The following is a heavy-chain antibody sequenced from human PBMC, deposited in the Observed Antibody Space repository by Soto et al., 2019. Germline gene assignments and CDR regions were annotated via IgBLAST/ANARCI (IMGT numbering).Heavy chain of an antibody. CDR3: TRHEGGAAADRPLDY. V-gene: IGHV4-39*01. CDR1: GGSVRSSTYY. Sequence: QLRLQESGPGLVKSSETLSLTCTVSGGSVRSSTYYWGWIRQSPGKGLEWIGSIYYSGSTHNNPCPKSRVTMSVHTYTNQFSLKLVSVTAADTAIYYCTRHEGGAAADRPLDYWGQGTLVTVSS. CDR2: IYYSGST. J-gene: IGHJ4*02. D-gene: IGHD6-13*01.